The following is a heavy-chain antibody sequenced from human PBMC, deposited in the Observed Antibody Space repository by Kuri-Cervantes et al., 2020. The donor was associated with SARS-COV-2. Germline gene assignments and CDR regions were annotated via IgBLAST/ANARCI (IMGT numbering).Heavy chain of an antibody. Sequence: GESLKISCAASGFTFSSYGMHWVRQAPGKGLEWVAVIWYDGSNKYYADSVKGRFTISRGNSKNTLYLQMNSLRAEDTAVYYCARPPSPLSSGYNDAFDIWGQGTMVTVSS. CDR2: IWYDGSNK. D-gene: IGHD3-22*01. CDR3: ARPPSPLSSGYNDAFDI. J-gene: IGHJ3*02. CDR1: GFTFSSYG. V-gene: IGHV3-30*19.